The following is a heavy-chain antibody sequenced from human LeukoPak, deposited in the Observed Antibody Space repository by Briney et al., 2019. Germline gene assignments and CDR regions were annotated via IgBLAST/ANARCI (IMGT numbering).Heavy chain of an antibody. D-gene: IGHD5-12*01. Sequence: GGSLRLFWAAVGFTSTYYAMDLVRQAPGEGPGGGSVLSGSSGSTDYADSVKGRFTISRDTSKNTLFLQMNSLRAEDTAIYYCAKGAYDYIEIAYFDSWGQGALVTVSS. J-gene: IGHJ4*02. CDR3: AKGAYDYIEIAYFDS. V-gene: IGHV3-23*01. CDR2: LSGSSGST. CDR1: GFTSTYYA.